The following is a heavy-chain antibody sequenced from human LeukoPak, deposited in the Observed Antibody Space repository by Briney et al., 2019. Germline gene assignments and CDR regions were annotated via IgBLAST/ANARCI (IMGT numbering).Heavy chain of an antibody. CDR2: IKNKIASRTT. J-gene: IGHJ3*01. CDR1: GFTYSNAW. V-gene: IGHV3-15*01. CDR3: TTNDAFDV. Sequence: GGTLRLSCAASGFTYSNAWMNWVPQAPGKGLEWVSRIKNKIASRTTDYAAPVKGRYTISRDDSKHALFLQMNSLKSEDSAMYYCTTNDAFDVWGQGRKVSVSS.